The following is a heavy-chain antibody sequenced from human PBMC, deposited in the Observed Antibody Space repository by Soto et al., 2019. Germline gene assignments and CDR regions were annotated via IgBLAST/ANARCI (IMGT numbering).Heavy chain of an antibody. V-gene: IGHV3-33*01. CDR1: GFTFSSYG. CDR2: IWYDGSNK. Sequence: HPGGSLRLSCAASGFTFSSYGMHWVRQAPGKGLEWVAVIWYDGSNKYYADSAKGRFTISRDNSKNTLYLQMNSLRAEDTAVYYCARVPYGDYVSAFDIWGQGTMVTVSS. D-gene: IGHD4-17*01. J-gene: IGHJ3*02. CDR3: ARVPYGDYVSAFDI.